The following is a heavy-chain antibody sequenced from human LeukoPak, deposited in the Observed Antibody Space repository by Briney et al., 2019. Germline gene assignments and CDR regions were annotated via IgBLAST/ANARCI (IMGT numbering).Heavy chain of an antibody. CDR3: ARHLRVGRIAPFDF. CDR1: GYWFTSYW. J-gene: IGHJ4*02. CDR2: IYPGDSDT. D-gene: IGHD1-26*01. V-gene: IGHV5-51*01. Sequence: GESLKISCEGSGYWFTSYWIGWVRQMPGKGLEWMGVIYPGDSDTIYSPSFQGQVTISVDKSMGTAYLQWSSLKASDTAIYYCARHLRVGRIAPFDFWGQGTLVTVSS.